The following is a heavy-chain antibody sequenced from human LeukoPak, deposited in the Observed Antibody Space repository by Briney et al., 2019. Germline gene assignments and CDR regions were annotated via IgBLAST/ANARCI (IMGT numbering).Heavy chain of an antibody. D-gene: IGHD1-26*01. CDR3: AKQASGSYYYFDY. CDR1: GYTFTTYG. J-gene: IGHJ4*02. CDR2: ISAYDGNT. Sequence: VASVKVSCKASGYTFTTYGISWVRQAPGQGLEWMGWISAYDGNTNYAQKLQGRVTMTTDTSTSTAYMELRSLRSDDTAVYYCAKQASGSYYYFDYWGQGTLVTVSS. V-gene: IGHV1-18*01.